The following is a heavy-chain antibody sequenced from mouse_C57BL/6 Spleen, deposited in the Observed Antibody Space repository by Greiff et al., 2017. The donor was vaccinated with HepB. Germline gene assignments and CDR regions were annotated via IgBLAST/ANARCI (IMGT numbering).Heavy chain of an antibody. CDR3: ARGGPTIVTTWYFDV. J-gene: IGHJ1*03. CDR1: GFTFSSYA. Sequence: EVKLMESGGGLVKPGGSLKLSCAASGFTFSSYAMSWVRQTPEKRLEWVATISDGGSYTYYPDNVKGRFTISRDNAKNNRYLQMSHLKSEDTAMYYCARGGPTIVTTWYFDVWGTVTTVTVSS. CDR2: ISDGGSYT. D-gene: IGHD2-5*01. V-gene: IGHV5-4*03.